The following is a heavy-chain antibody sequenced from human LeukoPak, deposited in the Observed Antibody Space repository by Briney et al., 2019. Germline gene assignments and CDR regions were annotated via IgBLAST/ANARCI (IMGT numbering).Heavy chain of an antibody. CDR2: TYYRSKWYN. J-gene: IGHJ4*02. CDR1: GDIVSVNSAP. CDR3: ARDLVGEGYGFFDY. Sequence: SQTLSLTCAISGDIVSVNSAPWNWIRQSPSRGLEWLGRTYYRSKWYNDYAVSVKSRITINPDTSKNQFSLQLNSVTPEDTAVYYCARDLVGEGYGFFDYWGQGTLVTVSS. D-gene: IGHD5-18*01. V-gene: IGHV6-1*01.